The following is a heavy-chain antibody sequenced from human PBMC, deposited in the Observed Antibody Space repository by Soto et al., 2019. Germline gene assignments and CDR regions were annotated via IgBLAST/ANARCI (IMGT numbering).Heavy chain of an antibody. V-gene: IGHV3-33*08. Sequence: GGSLRLSCTTSGFTFNTYGMHWVRQAPGKGLEWVAIIWYDGSNKYYADSVKGRFTISRDNSKNTLYLQMNSLRAEDTALYYCARADCTGASCYSWPFNDGVDVWGQGTTVTVSS. CDR3: ARADCTGASCYSWPFNDGVDV. CDR1: GFTFNTYG. D-gene: IGHD2-15*01. J-gene: IGHJ6*02. CDR2: IWYDGSNK.